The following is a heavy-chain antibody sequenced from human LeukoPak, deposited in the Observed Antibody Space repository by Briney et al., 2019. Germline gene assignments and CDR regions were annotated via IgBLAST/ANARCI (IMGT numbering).Heavy chain of an antibody. CDR2: ISYDGSNE. CDR1: GFTLSSFG. D-gene: IGHD3-10*02. J-gene: IGHJ5*02. Sequence: GRSLRLSCAVSGFTLSSFGMTWVRQAPSKGREWGAIISYDGSNEYYADSVKGRFTISKDNSKNTLYLQMNSLRAADTAVYYCARDNLFAWGQGTLVTVSS. CDR3: ARDNLFA. V-gene: IGHV3-30*03.